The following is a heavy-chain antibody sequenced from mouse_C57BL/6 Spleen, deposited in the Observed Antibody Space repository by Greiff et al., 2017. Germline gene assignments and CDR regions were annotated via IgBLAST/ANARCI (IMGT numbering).Heavy chain of an antibody. CDR3: APYDYDEAWFAY. CDR2: IHPNSGST. CDR1: GYTFTSNW. J-gene: IGHJ3*01. D-gene: IGHD2-4*01. V-gene: IGHV1-64*01. Sequence: VQLQQPGAELVKPGASVKLSCKASGYTFTSNWMHWVKQRPGQGLEWIGMIHPNSGSTNYNEKFKSKATLTVDKSSSTAYMQLSSLTSEDSAVYYCAPYDYDEAWFAYWGQGTLVTVSA.